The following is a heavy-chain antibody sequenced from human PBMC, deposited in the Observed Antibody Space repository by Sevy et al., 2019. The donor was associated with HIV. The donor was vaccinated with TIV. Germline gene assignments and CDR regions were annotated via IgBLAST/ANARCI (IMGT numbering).Heavy chain of an antibody. Sequence: GGSLRLSCAASGFTFSIYAMSWVRQAPGKGLEWVSTFSADSTYYADSVKGRFTISRDNSHNTLYLQMNSLRADDTAVYYCAKRSGPVNRAFDYWGQGTLVTDSS. V-gene: IGHV3-23*01. J-gene: IGHJ4*02. CDR3: AKRSGPVNRAFDY. CDR1: GFTFSIYA. CDR2: FSADST. D-gene: IGHD3-10*01.